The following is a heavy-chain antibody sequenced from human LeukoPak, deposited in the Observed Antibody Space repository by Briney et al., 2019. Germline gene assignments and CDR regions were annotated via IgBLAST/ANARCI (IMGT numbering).Heavy chain of an antibody. CDR1: GFTFSNYW. CDR2: IKPDGSEK. Sequence: PGGSLRLSCAASGFTFSNYWMSWVRQAPGKGLEGVATIKPDGSEKYYMDSVKGRFTISRDNAKNSLYLEMNSLRAEDTAVYYCARDSWSVFDYWGQGALVTVSS. J-gene: IGHJ4*02. CDR3: ARDSWSVFDY. D-gene: IGHD3-3*01. V-gene: IGHV3-7*01.